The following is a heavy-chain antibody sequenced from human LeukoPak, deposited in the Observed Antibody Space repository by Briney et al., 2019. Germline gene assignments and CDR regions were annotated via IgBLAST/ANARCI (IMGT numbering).Heavy chain of an antibody. D-gene: IGHD3-3*01. CDR1: GYSFTDYY. V-gene: IGHV1-2*04. CDR2: INPFSGGT. J-gene: IGHJ4*02. Sequence: ASLQVSCKASGYSFTDYYIHWVRQAPGQGLEWMGWINPFSGGTKYAQKFQGWVTMTRDTSISTAYMELSRLRSDDTAVYYCARGRFLEWLLFFDYWGQGTLVTVSS. CDR3: ARGRFLEWLLFFDY.